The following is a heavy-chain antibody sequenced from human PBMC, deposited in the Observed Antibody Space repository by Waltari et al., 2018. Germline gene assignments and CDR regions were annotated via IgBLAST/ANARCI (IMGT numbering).Heavy chain of an antibody. CDR1: GGTFSSYA. D-gene: IGHD3-22*01. J-gene: IGHJ4*02. CDR3: ASHYDSSGYYYDSYFDY. V-gene: IGHV1-69*12. CDR2: IIPIFGTA. Sequence: QVQLVQSGAEVKKPGSSVKVSCKASGGTFSSYAISWVRQAPGQGLEWMGGIIPIFGTANYAQKFQGRVTITADESTNTAYMELSSLRSEDTAVYYSASHYDSSGYYYDSYFDYWGQGTLVTVSS.